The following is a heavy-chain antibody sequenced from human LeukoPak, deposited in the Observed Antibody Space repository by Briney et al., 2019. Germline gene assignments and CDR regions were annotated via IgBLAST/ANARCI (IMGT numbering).Heavy chain of an antibody. Sequence: SETLSLTXAVYSGSLSGFSWNWIRQPPGKGLEWIGEINHSGNTNYNPSLKSRLTISADTSKNQFSLKLSSVTAADTAFYYCARVAGRPADVFDHWGQGTLVTVSS. D-gene: IGHD2-2*01. J-gene: IGHJ4*02. CDR2: INHSGNT. CDR3: ARVAGRPADVFDH. CDR1: SGSLSGFS. V-gene: IGHV4-34*01.